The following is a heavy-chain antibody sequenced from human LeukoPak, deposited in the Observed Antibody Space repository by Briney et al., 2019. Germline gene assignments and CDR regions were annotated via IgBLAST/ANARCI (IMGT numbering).Heavy chain of an antibody. CDR1: GFTFSSYA. V-gene: IGHV3-23*01. D-gene: IGHD4-17*01. Sequence: GGSLRLSCAASGFTFSSYAMSWVRQAPGKGLEWVSAISGSGGSTYYADSVKGRFTISRDNSKNTLYLQMNSLRAEDTAVYCCAKDRHGDHGYFDYWGQGTLVTVSS. CDR2: ISGSGGST. CDR3: AKDRHGDHGYFDY. J-gene: IGHJ4*02.